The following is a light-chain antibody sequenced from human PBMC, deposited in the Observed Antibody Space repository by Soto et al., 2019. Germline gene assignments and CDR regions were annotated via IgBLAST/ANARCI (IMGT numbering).Light chain of an antibody. J-gene: IGLJ1*01. V-gene: IGLV2-14*03. Sequence: QSVLTQPASVSGSPGQSIAISCTGTSSDVGSYNSVSWYQQYPGKAPKLIIHDVNNRTSGISDRFSGSKSGNTASLTISGLQAEDEADYYCSSFTSSTSYVFGTGTKVTV. CDR3: SSFTSSTSYV. CDR2: DVN. CDR1: SSDVGSYNS.